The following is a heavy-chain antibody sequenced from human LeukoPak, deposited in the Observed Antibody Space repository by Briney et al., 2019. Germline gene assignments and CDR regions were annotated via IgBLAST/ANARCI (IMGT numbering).Heavy chain of an antibody. CDR1: GFTFSSYS. V-gene: IGHV3-30*18. J-gene: IGHJ4*02. CDR3: AKVGLGGSYFDY. Sequence: GGSLRLSCAASGFTFSSYSMSWVRQAPGKGLEWVADISFDGSDEYYADSVKGRFTISRDNSKSTLYLQMNSLRAEDTAVYYCAKVGLGGSYFDYWGQGTLVIVSS. D-gene: IGHD1-26*01. CDR2: ISFDGSDE.